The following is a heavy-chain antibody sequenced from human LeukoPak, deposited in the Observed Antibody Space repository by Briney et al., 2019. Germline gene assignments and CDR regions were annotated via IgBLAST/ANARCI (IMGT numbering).Heavy chain of an antibody. CDR2: INPNSGGT. CDR1: GYTFTGYY. CDR3: ARALSSCWYGEYY. J-gene: IGHJ4*02. D-gene: IGHD6-19*01. Sequence: ASVKVSCKASGYTFTGYYMHRVRQAPGQGLEWMGRINPNSGGTNYAQKFQGRVTMTRDTSISTAYMELSRLKSDDTAVYYCARALSSCWYGEYYWGQGTLVTVSS. V-gene: IGHV1-2*06.